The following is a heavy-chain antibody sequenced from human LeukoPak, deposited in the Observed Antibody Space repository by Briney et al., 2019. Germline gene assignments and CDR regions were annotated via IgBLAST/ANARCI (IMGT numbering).Heavy chain of an antibody. V-gene: IGHV3-30*02. CDR2: IRYDGSNK. CDR3: ARYGDYDYYYYMDV. Sequence: GGSLRLSCAASGFTFSSYGMHWVRQAPGKGLEWVAFIRYDGSNKYYADSVKGRFTISRDHSKNTLYLHVNSLRPEDTAVYYCARYGDYDYYYYMDVWGKGTTVTISS. J-gene: IGHJ6*03. CDR1: GFTFSSYG. D-gene: IGHD4-17*01.